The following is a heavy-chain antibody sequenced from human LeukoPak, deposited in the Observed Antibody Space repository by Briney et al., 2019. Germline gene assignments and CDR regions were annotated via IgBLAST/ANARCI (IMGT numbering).Heavy chain of an antibody. CDR3: ARALSGYDGLFDY. Sequence: SVKVSCKASGGTFSSYAISWVRQAPGQGLEWMGGIIPIFGTANYAQKFQGRVTITTDESTSTAYMELSSLRSEDTAVYYCARALSGYDGLFDYWGQRTPVTVSS. CDR2: IIPIFGTA. J-gene: IGHJ4*02. CDR1: GGTFSSYA. D-gene: IGHD5-12*01. V-gene: IGHV1-69*05.